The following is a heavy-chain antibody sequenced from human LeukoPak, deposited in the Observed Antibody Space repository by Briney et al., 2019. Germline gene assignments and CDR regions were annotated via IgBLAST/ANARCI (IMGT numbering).Heavy chain of an antibody. D-gene: IGHD3-22*01. J-gene: IGHJ4*02. CDR1: GDTFSSYT. CDR2: IIPILGIA. Sequence: SVKVSCKASGDTFSSYTISWVRQAPGQGLEWMGRIIPILGIANYAQKFQGKVTITADKFTSTAYMELSSLRSEDTAVYYCARDPSHDSSGYYLDYWGQGTPVTVSS. CDR3: ARDPSHDSSGYYLDY. V-gene: IGHV1-69*04.